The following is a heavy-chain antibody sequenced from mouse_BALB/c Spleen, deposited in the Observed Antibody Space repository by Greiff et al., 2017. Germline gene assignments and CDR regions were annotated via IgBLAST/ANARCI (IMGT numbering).Heavy chain of an antibody. D-gene: IGHD1-1*01. J-gene: IGHJ3*01. CDR1: GYSFSSYW. V-gene: IGHV1-9*01. CDR3: ARGGYYGGSYAWFAY. CDR2: ILPGSGST. Sequence: QVQLKESGAELMQPGASVKISCTATGYSFSSYWIEWVKQRPGHGLEWLGEILPGSGSTNYNAKIKGMATFTADTSSNTVYIQLSSLTSEDSAVYYCARGGYYGGSYAWFAYWGQGTLVTVSA.